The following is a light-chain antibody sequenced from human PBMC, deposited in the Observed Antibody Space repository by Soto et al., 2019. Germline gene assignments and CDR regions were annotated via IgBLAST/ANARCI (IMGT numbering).Light chain of an antibody. V-gene: IGKV3-15*01. J-gene: IGKJ1*01. CDR1: QSVSSN. CDR2: GAS. Sequence: EIVLSQSPRALSLSPGDRDTFSCRASQSVSSNLAWYQQKPGQAPRLLIYGASTRATGIPARFSGSGSGTEFTLTISSLQSEDFAVYYCQQYNNWPPCTFGQGTKVDIK. CDR3: QQYNNWPPCT.